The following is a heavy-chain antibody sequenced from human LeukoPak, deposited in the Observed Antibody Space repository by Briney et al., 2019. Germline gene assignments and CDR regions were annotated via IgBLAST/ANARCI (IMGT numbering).Heavy chain of an antibody. CDR1: GFTFSSYA. CDR3: AKDSASYYY. D-gene: IGHD1-26*01. Sequence: GGSLRLSCAASGFTFSSYAMSWVRQAPGKGLEWVSTISNSGGSTYYADSVKGRFTISRDNSRNTLYLQMNSLRAEDTAVYYCAKDSASYYYWGQGTLVTVSS. V-gene: IGHV3-23*01. J-gene: IGHJ4*02. CDR2: ISNSGGST.